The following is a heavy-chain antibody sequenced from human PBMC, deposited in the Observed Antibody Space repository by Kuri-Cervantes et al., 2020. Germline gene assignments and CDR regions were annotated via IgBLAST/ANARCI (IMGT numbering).Heavy chain of an antibody. Sequence: GSLRLSCTVSGGSISSYYWSWIRQPPGEGLEWIGYIYYSGSTNYNPSLKSRVTISVDTSKDQFSLKLSSVTAADTAVYYCARLGPGEFPIFGVVIFGYYYGMDVWGQGTTVTVSS. CDR2: IYYSGST. CDR1: GGSISSYY. V-gene: IGHV4-59*01. D-gene: IGHD3-3*01. J-gene: IGHJ6*02. CDR3: ARLGPGEFPIFGVVIFGYYYGMDV.